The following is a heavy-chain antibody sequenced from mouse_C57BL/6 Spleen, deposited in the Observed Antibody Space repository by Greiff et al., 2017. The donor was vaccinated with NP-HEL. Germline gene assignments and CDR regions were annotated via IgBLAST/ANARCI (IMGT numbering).Heavy chain of an antibody. D-gene: IGHD2-12*01. J-gene: IGHJ4*01. V-gene: IGHV1-18*01. CDR1: GYTFTDYN. Sequence: EVQLQQSGPELVKPGASVKIPCKASGYTFTDYNMDWVKQSHGKSLEWIGDINPNNGGTIYNQKFKGKATLTVDKSSSTAYMELRSLTSEDTAVYYCARSYYSNDAMDYWGQGTSVTVSS. CDR2: INPNNGGT. CDR3: ARSYYSNDAMDY.